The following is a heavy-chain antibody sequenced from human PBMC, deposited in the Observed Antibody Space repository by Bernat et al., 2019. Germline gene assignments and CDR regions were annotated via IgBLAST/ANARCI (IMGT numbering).Heavy chain of an antibody. CDR1: GFTFSSYG. V-gene: IGHV3-33*01. CDR2: IWYDGSNK. J-gene: IGHJ4*02. Sequence: QVQLVESGGGVVQPGRSLRLSCAASGFTFSSYGMHWVRQAPGKGLEWVAVIWYDGSNKYYADSVKGRFTISRDNSKNTLYLQMNSVRAEDTAVYYCARESDRYSFDYWGQGTLVTVSS. CDR3: ARESDRYSFDY.